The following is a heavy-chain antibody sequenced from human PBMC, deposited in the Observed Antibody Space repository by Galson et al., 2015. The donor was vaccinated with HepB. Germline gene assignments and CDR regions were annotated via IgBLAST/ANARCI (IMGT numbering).Heavy chain of an antibody. V-gene: IGHV4-34*01. CDR1: GGSFSGYY. CDR2: INHSGST. D-gene: IGHD2-2*01. J-gene: IGHJ4*02. CDR3: ARGLPSRQLPKWRRGSGLDY. Sequence: SETLSLTCAVYGGSFSGYYWSWIRQSPGKGLEWIGEINHSGSTNYNPSLKSRVTISVDTSKNQFSLKLSSVTAADTAVYYCARGLPSRQLPKWRRGSGLDYWGQGTLVTVSS.